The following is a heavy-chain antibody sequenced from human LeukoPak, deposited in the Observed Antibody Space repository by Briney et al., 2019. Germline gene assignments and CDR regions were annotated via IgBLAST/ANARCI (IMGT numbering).Heavy chain of an antibody. Sequence: GGSLRLSCAASGFTFSSYSMNWVRQAPGKGLEWVSSISSSSSYIYYADSVEGRFTISRDNAKNSLYLQMNSLRAEDTAVYYCAREGGYPTDCFDYWGQGTLVTVSS. D-gene: IGHD5-12*01. CDR3: AREGGYPTDCFDY. CDR1: GFTFSSYS. V-gene: IGHV3-21*01. J-gene: IGHJ4*02. CDR2: ISSSSSYI.